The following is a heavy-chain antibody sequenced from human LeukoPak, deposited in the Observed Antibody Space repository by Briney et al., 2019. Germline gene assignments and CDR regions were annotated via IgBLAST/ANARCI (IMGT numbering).Heavy chain of an antibody. J-gene: IGHJ5*02. CDR3: ARGGFYYSSVRRGWFDP. Sequence: ASVKVSCKASGYTFTSYGISWVRQAPGQGLEWMGWISAYNGNTNYARKLQGRVTMTTDTSTSTAYMELRSLRSDDTAVYYCARGGFYYSSVRRGWFDPWGQGTLVTVSS. D-gene: IGHD6-19*01. V-gene: IGHV1-18*01. CDR1: GYTFTSYG. CDR2: ISAYNGNT.